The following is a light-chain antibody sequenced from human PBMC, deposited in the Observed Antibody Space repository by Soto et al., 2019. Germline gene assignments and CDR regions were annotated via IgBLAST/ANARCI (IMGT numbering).Light chain of an antibody. Sequence: QSALTQPASVSGSPGQSITIFCTGTSSDVGGYNYVSWYQQHPGKAPRFMIYDVSNRLSGVSTRFSGSKSGNTASLTISGLQAEDEADYYCNSYTTSNTRQIVFGTGTKVTVL. V-gene: IGLV2-14*01. CDR2: DVS. J-gene: IGLJ1*01. CDR1: SSDVGGYNY. CDR3: NSYTTSNTRQIV.